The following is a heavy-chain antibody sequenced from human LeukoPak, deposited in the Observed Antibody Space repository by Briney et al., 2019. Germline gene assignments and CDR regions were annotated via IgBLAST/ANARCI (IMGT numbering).Heavy chain of an antibody. CDR1: GFTVSSNY. CDR3: ARLSYYGSGGYFDY. CDR2: IYSGGST. D-gene: IGHD3-10*01. J-gene: IGHJ4*02. V-gene: IGHV3-53*04. Sequence: GGSLRLSCAASGFTVSSNYMSWVRQAPGKGLEWVSVIYSGGSTYYADSVKGRFTISRHNSKNTLYLQMNSLRAEDTAVYYCARLSYYGSGGYFDYWGQGTLVTVSS.